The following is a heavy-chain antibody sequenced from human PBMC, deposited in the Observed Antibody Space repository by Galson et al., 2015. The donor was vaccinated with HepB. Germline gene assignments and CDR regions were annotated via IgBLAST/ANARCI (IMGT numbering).Heavy chain of an antibody. Sequence: SLRLSCAASGFSFSSYAMSWVRQAPGKGLEWVSAISGSGGSTYYADSVKGRFTISRDNSKNTLYLQMNSLRAEDTAVYYCAKDRRLLWFGELRDYWGQGTLVTVSS. CDR2: ISGSGGST. CDR1: GFSFSSYA. D-gene: IGHD3-10*01. V-gene: IGHV3-23*01. CDR3: AKDRRLLWFGELRDY. J-gene: IGHJ4*02.